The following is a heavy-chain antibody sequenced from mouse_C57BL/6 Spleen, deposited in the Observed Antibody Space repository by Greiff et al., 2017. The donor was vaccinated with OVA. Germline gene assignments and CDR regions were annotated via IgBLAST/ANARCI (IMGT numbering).Heavy chain of an antibody. CDR3: ARSIYYGNYLFAY. CDR1: GYTFTSYW. V-gene: IGHV1-69*01. Sequence: QVHVKQPGAELVMPGASVKLSCKASGYTFTSYWMHWVKQRPGQGLEWIGEIDPSDSYTNYNQKFKGKSTLTVDKSSSTAYMQLSSLTSEDSAVYYCARSIYYGNYLFAYWGQGTLVTVSA. D-gene: IGHD2-1*01. CDR2: IDPSDSYT. J-gene: IGHJ3*01.